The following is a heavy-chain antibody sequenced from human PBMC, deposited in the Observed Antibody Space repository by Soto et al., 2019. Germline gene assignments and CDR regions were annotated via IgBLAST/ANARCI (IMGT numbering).Heavy chain of an antibody. CDR1: GYTFISYD. Sequence: QVQLVQSGAELKKPGASVKVSCKASGYTFISYDINWVRQATGQGLEWMGWKNPNSGNTGYARKFQGRVTLTRNTSIGTAYMELSSLRSEDTAIYYCARGADSFTYGHKEYFDYWGQGTLVTVSS. J-gene: IGHJ4*02. CDR2: KNPNSGNT. CDR3: ARGADSFTYGHKEYFDY. D-gene: IGHD3-10*01. V-gene: IGHV1-8*01.